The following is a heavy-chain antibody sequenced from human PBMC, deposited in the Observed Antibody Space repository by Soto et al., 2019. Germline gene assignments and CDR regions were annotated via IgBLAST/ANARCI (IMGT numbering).Heavy chain of an antibody. CDR2: IYYSGST. Sequence: SETLSLTCTVSGGSISSGDYYWSWIRQPPGKGLEWIGYIYYSGSTYYNPSLKSRVTISVDTSKNQFSLKLSSVTAADTAVYYCARQSVTYYDILTGFDYWGQGTLVTV. D-gene: IGHD3-9*01. CDR3: ARQSVTYYDILTGFDY. CDR1: GGSISSGDYY. J-gene: IGHJ4*02. V-gene: IGHV4-30-4*01.